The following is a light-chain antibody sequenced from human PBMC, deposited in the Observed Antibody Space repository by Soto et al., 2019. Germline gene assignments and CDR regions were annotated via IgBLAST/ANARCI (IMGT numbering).Light chain of an antibody. CDR3: QQYKDWPPLT. CDR2: GAS. CDR1: QSVSVY. V-gene: IGKV3-15*01. Sequence: EIILTQSPGTLSVSPGETVTLVCRASQSVSVYLAWYQQKSGQPPRLLIHGASDRATGVPARFSGSGSGTEFTLRISSLQSEDFGTYCGQQYKDWPPLTFGGGTRVDI. J-gene: IGKJ4*01.